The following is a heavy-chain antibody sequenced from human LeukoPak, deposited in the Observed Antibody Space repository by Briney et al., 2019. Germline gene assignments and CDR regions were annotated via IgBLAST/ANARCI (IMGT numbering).Heavy chain of an antibody. CDR1: GGSISSSSYY. CDR3: ARASSTSVAAANDY. Sequence: SETLSLTCTVSGGSISSSSYYWGWIRQPPGKGLEWIGSIYYSGSTYYNPSLKSRVTISVDTSKNQFSLKLSSVTAADTAVYYCARASSTSVAAANDYWGQGTLVTVSS. CDR2: IYYSGST. V-gene: IGHV4-39*07. D-gene: IGHD6-13*01. J-gene: IGHJ4*02.